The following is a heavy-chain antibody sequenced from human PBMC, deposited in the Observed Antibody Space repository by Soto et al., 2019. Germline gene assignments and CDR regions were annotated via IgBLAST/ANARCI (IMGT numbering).Heavy chain of an antibody. CDR2: IQTGDGDT. J-gene: IGHJ4*02. D-gene: IGHD6-13*01. V-gene: IGHV1-3*04. CDR1: GYIFSTHA. CDR3: GRDKKGIPFDY. Sequence: QVQLLQSGAEVKRPGASLSVSCKASGYIFSTHALHWVRQAPGQRPEWMGWIQTGDGDTEYSERFQGRVTISSDTSATTAYMERRSLTAEDAAVYYCGRDKKGIPFDYWGQGTLVTVSS.